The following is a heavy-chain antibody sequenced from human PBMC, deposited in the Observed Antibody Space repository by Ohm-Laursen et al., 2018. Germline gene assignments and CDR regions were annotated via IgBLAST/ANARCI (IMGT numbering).Heavy chain of an antibody. J-gene: IGHJ4*02. V-gene: IGHV3-11*01. CDR2: ISSSGGTI. D-gene: IGHD6-13*01. Sequence: SLRLSCAASGLTFNYAWMSWIRQPPGKGLEWVSYISSSGGTIPYADSVKGRFTISRDNAKSSLYLQMNSLRAEDTAVYYCARVGTIAAAGTLDYWGQGTLVTVSS. CDR1: GLTFNYAW. CDR3: ARVGTIAAAGTLDY.